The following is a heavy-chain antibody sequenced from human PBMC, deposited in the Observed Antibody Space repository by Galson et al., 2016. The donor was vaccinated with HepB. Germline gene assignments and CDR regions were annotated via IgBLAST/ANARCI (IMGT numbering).Heavy chain of an antibody. J-gene: IGHJ4*02. CDR3: ARGVTGNPYFDF. CDR2: VSKSGNT. D-gene: IGHD2-21*02. CDR1: GGSISSYF. V-gene: IGHV4-59*01. Sequence: ETLSLTCNVSGGSISSYFWSWIRQSPGKGLEWIGYVSKSGNTNYSPSLKSRVTVSVDTSKNQSSLKLRSVTAADTAVYYCARGVTGNPYFDFWGQGALVTVSS.